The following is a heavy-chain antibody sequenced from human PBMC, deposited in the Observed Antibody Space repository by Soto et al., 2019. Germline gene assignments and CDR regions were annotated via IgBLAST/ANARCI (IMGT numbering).Heavy chain of an antibody. CDR1: GGTFSSYA. CDR2: IIPIFGTA. Sequence: QVQLVQSGAEVKKPGSSVKVSCKASGGTFSSYAISWVRQAPGQGLEWMGGIIPIFGTANYAQKFQGRVTITADKSTSTAYMELSSLRSEDTAVYYCARDSKDFWSGYPYYYYGMDVWGQGTTVTVSS. D-gene: IGHD3-3*01. J-gene: IGHJ6*02. CDR3: ARDSKDFWSGYPYYYYGMDV. V-gene: IGHV1-69*06.